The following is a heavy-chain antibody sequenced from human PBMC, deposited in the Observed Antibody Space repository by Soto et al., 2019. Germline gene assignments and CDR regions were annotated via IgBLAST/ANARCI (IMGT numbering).Heavy chain of an antibody. D-gene: IGHD1-1*01. CDR1: GDSITNSNYY. Sequence: SETLSLTCTVSGDSITNSNYYWGWFRQPPGKGLEWIASIYYIGSTYYNPSLKSRVTISVDTSNNQFSLNLNSVTASDTAVYYCAGRNSLASVSLNFRASSNYKCTDPWGQGPTVT. J-gene: IGHJ5*02. V-gene: IGHV4-39*01. CDR3: AGRNSLASVSLNFRASSNYKCTDP. CDR2: IYYIGST.